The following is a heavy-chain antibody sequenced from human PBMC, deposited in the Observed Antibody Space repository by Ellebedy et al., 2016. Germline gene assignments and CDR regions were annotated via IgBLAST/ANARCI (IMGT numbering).Heavy chain of an antibody. CDR2: IIPILGIA. J-gene: IGHJ4*02. D-gene: IGHD6-13*01. CDR1: GGTFSSYA. Sequence: ASVKVSCKASGGTFSSYAISWVRQAPGQGLEWMGRIIPILGIANYAQKFQGRVTITADKSTSTAYMELSSLRSEDTAVYYCARDNQQQLVRTIDYWGQGTLVTVSS. V-gene: IGHV1-69*04. CDR3: ARDNQQQLVRTIDY.